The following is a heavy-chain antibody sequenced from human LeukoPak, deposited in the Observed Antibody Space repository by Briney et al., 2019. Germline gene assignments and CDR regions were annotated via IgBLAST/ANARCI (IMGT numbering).Heavy chain of an antibody. J-gene: IGHJ4*02. CDR1: GFVFGSYA. D-gene: IGHD5-24*01. V-gene: IGHV3-7*03. CDR2: IKEDGSEK. Sequence: GGSLRLSCVASGFVFGSYAMTWVRQAPGKGLEWVASIKEDGSEKYYVDSVKGRVTISRDNAKNSLYLQMNSLRAEDTAVYYCTTVSRWLQATFDYWGQGTLVTVSS. CDR3: TTVSRWLQATFDY.